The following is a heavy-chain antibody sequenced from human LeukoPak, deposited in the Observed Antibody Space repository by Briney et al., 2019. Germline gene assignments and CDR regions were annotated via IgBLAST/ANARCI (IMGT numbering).Heavy chain of an antibody. V-gene: IGHV3-7*03. D-gene: IGHD3-10*01. Sequence: GGSLRLSCAASGFTLSSYWMSWVRQAPGKGLEWVANIKEDGSEKYYVDSVKGRFTISRDNAKDSLYLHMNSLTAEDTAMYYCARDWVAGVPFDAFDIWGQGTMVSVSS. CDR2: IKEDGSEK. CDR1: GFTLSSYW. CDR3: ARDWVAGVPFDAFDI. J-gene: IGHJ3*02.